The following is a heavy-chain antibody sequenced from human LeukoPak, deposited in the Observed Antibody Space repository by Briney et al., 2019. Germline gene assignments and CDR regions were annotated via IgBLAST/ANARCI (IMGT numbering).Heavy chain of an antibody. CDR2: INRGGGIA. V-gene: IGHV3-48*03. Sequence: GGSLRLSCAASGFIFSNYEMNWVRQAPGKGLEWVPYINRGGGIAYYVDSVRGRFTISRDNTKNALYLQMNSLRAEDTAVYYCAALWFDPWGQGTLVTVPS. CDR3: AALWFDP. J-gene: IGHJ5*02. CDR1: GFIFSNYE.